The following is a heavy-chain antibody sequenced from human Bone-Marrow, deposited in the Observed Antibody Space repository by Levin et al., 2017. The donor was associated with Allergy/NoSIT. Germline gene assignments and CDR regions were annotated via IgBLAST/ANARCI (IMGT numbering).Heavy chain of an antibody. D-gene: IGHD1-1*01. V-gene: IGHV3-11*01. CDR3: ARSGPTGIFFPLDY. CDR1: GFIFSDYY. J-gene: IGHJ4*02. CDR2: IRSSGSAT. Sequence: GGSLRLSCAASGFIFSDYYMTWVRQAPGKGLEWVSNIRSSGSATFYADSVKGRFTVSRDNAKNSLYLQMNSLRAEDTAVYYCARSGPTGIFFPLDYWGQGTLVTVSS.